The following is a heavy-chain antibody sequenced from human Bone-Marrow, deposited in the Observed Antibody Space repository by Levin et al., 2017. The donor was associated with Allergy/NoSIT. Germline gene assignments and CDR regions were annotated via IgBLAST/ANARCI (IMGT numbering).Heavy chain of an antibody. D-gene: IGHD2-21*02. CDR3: ARNVAVTANGY. J-gene: IGHJ4*02. V-gene: IGHV3-66*01. CDR1: GFTVNNNY. Sequence: RGESLKISCAASGFTVNNNYMSWVRQAPGKGLEWVSLIYSGGSTYYADSVKGRFTISRDSSKNTLYLQMNSLRAEDTAMYYCARNVAVTANGYWGQGTLVTVSS. CDR2: IYSGGST.